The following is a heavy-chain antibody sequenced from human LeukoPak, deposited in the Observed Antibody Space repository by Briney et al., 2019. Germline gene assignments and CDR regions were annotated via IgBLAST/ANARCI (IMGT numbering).Heavy chain of an antibody. J-gene: IGHJ6*02. CDR3: ARDSDDGYGMDV. CDR2: INPNSGGT. D-gene: IGHD3-10*01. Sequence: ASVKVSRKASGYTFTGYYMHWVRQAPGQGLEWMGWINPNSGGTNYAQKFQGRVTMTRDTSISTAYMELSRLRSDDTAVYYCARDSDDGYGMDVWGQGTTVTVSS. CDR1: GYTFTGYY. V-gene: IGHV1-2*02.